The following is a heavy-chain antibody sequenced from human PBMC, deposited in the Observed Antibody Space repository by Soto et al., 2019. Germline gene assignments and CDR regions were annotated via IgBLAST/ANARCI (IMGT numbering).Heavy chain of an antibody. J-gene: IGHJ6*02. D-gene: IGHD3-10*01. CDR3: ASYLQIFGGMDV. V-gene: IGHV3-13*04. CDR1: GFTFSNYD. CDR2: LATAGDT. Sequence: VQLVESGGGLVQPGGSLRLSCAASGFTFSNYDMHWVRQPTGKGLEWVSDLATAGDTFYPGSVTARFTISRDNAKNSLDLQMHSLRAGDMAVYSCASYLQIFGGMDVWGQGTTVTVSS.